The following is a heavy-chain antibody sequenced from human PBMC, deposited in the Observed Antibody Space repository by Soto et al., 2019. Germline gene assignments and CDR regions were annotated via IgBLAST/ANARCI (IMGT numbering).Heavy chain of an antibody. CDR3: AREITIFGVARPYFDY. CDR2: IYYSGST. V-gene: IGHV4-30-4*01. D-gene: IGHD3-3*01. J-gene: IGHJ4*02. CDR1: GGSISSGDYY. Sequence: PSETLSLTCTVSGGSISSGDYYWSWIRQPPGKGLEWIGYIYYSGSTYYNPSLKSRVTISVDTSKNQFSLKLSSVTAADTAVYYCAREITIFGVARPYFDYWGQGTLVT.